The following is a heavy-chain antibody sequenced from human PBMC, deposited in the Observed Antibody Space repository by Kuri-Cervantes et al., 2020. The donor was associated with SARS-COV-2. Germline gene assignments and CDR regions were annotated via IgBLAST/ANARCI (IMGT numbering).Heavy chain of an antibody. V-gene: IGHV4-34*01. CDR2: INHSGST. D-gene: IGHD6-13*01. Sequence: SETLSLTCTVSGGSFSGYYWSWIRQPPGKGLEWIGEINHSGSTNYNPSLKSRVTISVDTSKNQFSLKLSSVTAADTAVYYCARCRRIAAASRWFDPWGQGTLVTVSS. CDR1: GGSFSGYY. J-gene: IGHJ5*02. CDR3: ARCRRIAAASRWFDP.